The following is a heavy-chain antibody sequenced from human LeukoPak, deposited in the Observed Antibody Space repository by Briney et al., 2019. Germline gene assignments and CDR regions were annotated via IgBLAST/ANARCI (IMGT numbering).Heavy chain of an antibody. V-gene: IGHV4-59*08. CDR1: GGSMSSYY. Sequence: SETLSLTCTVSGGSMSSYYWSWIRQPPGKGLEWIGYIYYSGTTNYNPSLKSRVTMSVDTSMNQFSLKMSSVTAADTAVYYCARHGSTSSDDYFQRWGQGTLVTVSS. CDR2: IYYSGTT. J-gene: IGHJ1*01. D-gene: IGHD2/OR15-2a*01. CDR3: ARHGSTSSDDYFQR.